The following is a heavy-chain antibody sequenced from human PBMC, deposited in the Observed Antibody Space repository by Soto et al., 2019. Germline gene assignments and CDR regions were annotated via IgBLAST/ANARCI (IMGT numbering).Heavy chain of an antibody. Sequence: VGSLRLSCAACGFTVRSNYINWVRQAPGKGLEWVSIIYSGGSTYYADSVKGRFTISRDNSKTPVYLQMNSLRAADTAVYYSARAAGDNWGQGTLVTVSS. CDR2: IYSGGST. J-gene: IGHJ4*02. CDR3: ARAAGDN. CDR1: GFTVRSNY. V-gene: IGHV3-53*01. D-gene: IGHD6-13*01.